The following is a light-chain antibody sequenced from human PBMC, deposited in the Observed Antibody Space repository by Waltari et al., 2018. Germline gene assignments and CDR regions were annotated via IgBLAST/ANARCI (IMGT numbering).Light chain of an antibody. CDR3: CSYAGIWV. J-gene: IGLJ3*02. CDR1: GSDVGYFNS. CDR2: DVS. Sequence: QSALTHPRSVSGSPGQSVTISCAGTGSDVGYFNSVSWYQQHPGKAPKLVIFDVSKRPSGVPDRFSGSKSGTSASLTVSGLQAEDEADYYCCSYAGIWVFGGGTKLTVL. V-gene: IGLV2-11*01.